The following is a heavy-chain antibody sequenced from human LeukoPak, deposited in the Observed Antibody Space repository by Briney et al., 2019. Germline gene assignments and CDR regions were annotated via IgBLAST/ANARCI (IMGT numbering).Heavy chain of an antibody. CDR3: ARGRHRIAAAGTGSDY. Sequence: SETLSLTCAVYGGSFSGYYWSWIRQPPGKGLEWIGEINHSGSTNYNPSLKSRVTISVDTSKNQFSLKLSSVTAADTAMYCCARGRHRIAAAGTGSDYWGQGTLVTVSS. D-gene: IGHD6-13*01. CDR1: GGSFSGYY. V-gene: IGHV4-34*01. CDR2: INHSGST. J-gene: IGHJ4*02.